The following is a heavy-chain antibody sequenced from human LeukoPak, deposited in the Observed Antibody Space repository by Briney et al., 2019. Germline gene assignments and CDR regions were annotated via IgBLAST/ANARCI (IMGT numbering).Heavy chain of an antibody. J-gene: IGHJ4*02. CDR2: IYYSGSA. V-gene: IGHV4-39*07. CDR3: ARKPIVNSAWYYFDY. Sequence: SETLSLTCTVSGGSVNSGTYYWSWIRQPPGKGLEWIGNIYYSGSAYYNPSLKSRVTMSVDTSKIQFSLKLSSVTAADTAVYYCARKPIVNSAWYYFDYWGQGTLVTVSS. CDR1: GGSVNSGTYY. D-gene: IGHD3-22*01.